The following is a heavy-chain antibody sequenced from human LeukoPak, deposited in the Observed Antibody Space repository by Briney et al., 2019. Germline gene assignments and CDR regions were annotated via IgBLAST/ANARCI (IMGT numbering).Heavy chain of an antibody. Sequence: GGSLRLSCAGSGFTVTSSYMNWVRQAPGKGLEWVSIVYSDGTTYYADSVKGRFTISRDNSKNTLYLQMNRLRAEDTAVYYCARDDWGSGFPLLYWGQGTLVTASS. J-gene: IGHJ4*02. CDR3: ARDDWGSGFPLLY. CDR2: VYSDGTT. CDR1: GFTVTSSY. D-gene: IGHD7-27*01. V-gene: IGHV3-66*01.